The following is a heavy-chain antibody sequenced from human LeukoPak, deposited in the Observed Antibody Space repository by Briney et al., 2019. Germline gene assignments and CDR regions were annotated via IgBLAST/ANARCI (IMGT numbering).Heavy chain of an antibody. CDR2: ISWNSGYI. D-gene: IGHD6-19*01. CDR1: GFTFDNYA. CDR3: AKVRGTYSSGYFFDY. J-gene: IGHJ4*02. V-gene: IGHV3-9*01. Sequence: AGGSPRLSCAASGFTFDNYAMHWVRQAPGKGLEWLSIISWNSGYIGYADSVKGRFTISRDNAKKSLDLQMNSLRAEDTAFYYCAKVRGTYSSGYFFDYWGQGTLVTVSS.